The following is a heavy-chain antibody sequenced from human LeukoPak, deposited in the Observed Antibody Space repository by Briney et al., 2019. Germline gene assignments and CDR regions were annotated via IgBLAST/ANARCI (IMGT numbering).Heavy chain of an antibody. V-gene: IGHV4-39*07. CDR3: AKIALESRSRYNWYFDL. J-gene: IGHJ2*01. CDR2: IYYSGST. D-gene: IGHD1-1*01. Sequence: PSETLSLTCTVSGGSISSSSYYWGWIRQPPGKGLEWIGSIYYSGSTYYNPSLKSRVTISVDTSKNQFSLKLSSVTAADTAVYYCAKIALESRSRYNWYFDLWGRGTLVTVSS. CDR1: GGSISSSSYY.